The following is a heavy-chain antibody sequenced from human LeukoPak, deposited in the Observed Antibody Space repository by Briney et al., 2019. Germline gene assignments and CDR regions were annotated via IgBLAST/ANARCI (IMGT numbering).Heavy chain of an antibody. V-gene: IGHV3-21*01. CDR3: ARSLGYSYGYVFDY. D-gene: IGHD5-18*01. CDR1: GFTFGSYS. Sequence: PGGSLRLSCAASGFTFGSYSMNWVRQAPGKGLEWVSSISSSSSYIYYADSVKGRFTISRDNAKNSLYLQMNSLRAEDTAVYYCARSLGYSYGYVFDYWGQGTLVTVSS. J-gene: IGHJ4*02. CDR2: ISSSSSYI.